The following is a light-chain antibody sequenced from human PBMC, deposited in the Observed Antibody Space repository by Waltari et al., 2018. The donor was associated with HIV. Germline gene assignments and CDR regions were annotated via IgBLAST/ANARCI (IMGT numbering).Light chain of an antibody. CDR1: QSISSY. J-gene: IGKJ4*01. V-gene: IGKV1-39*01. Sequence: DIRMTQSPSSLSASVGDRVTITCRASQSISSYLNWYQQKPGKAPKLLIYAASSLQSGVPSRFSGSGSGTDFTLTISSLQPEDFATYYCQQSYSTSRTFGGGTKVEIK. CDR2: AAS. CDR3: QQSYSTSRT.